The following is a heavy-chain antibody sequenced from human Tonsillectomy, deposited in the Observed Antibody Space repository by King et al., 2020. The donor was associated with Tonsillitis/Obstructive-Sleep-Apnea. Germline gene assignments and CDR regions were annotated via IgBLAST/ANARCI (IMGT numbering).Heavy chain of an antibody. J-gene: IGHJ4*02. Sequence: QLVQSGAEVKKPGASVKVSCKASGYTFTGYYMHWVRQAPGQGLEWMGWINPNSGVTNYAQKFQGRVTMTRDTSISTAYMELSRLRSDDTAVYYCARGSHIAVAGTGYWGQGTLVTVSS. CDR1: GYTFTGYY. CDR3: ARGSHIAVAGTGY. D-gene: IGHD6-19*01. V-gene: IGHV1-2*02. CDR2: INPNSGVT.